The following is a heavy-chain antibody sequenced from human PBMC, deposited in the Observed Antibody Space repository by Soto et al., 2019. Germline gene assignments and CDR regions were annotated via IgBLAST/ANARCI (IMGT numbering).Heavy chain of an antibody. D-gene: IGHD2-15*01. CDR2: IDPSDSYT. Sequence: GESLKISCKGSGYSFTSYWISWVRQMPGKGLEWMGRIDPSDSYTNYSPSFQGHVTISADKSISTAYLQWSSLKASDTAMYYCAMSVVVVGNWFDPWGQGTLVTVPQ. CDR3: AMSVVVVGNWFDP. CDR1: GYSFTSYW. J-gene: IGHJ5*02. V-gene: IGHV5-10-1*01.